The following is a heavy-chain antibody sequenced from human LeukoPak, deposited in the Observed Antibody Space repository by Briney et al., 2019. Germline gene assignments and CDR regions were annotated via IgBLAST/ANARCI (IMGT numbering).Heavy chain of an antibody. D-gene: IGHD3-10*01. CDR3: AKDGSRSREVFPYYYGSGRLQYMDV. V-gene: IGHV3-23*01. CDR2: LSSGGGSR. CDR1: GFTFSSYG. J-gene: IGHJ6*03. Sequence: GGTLRLSCAASGFTFSSYGMSWVRQAPGKGLEWVSTLSSGGGSRYYADSVKGRFTISRDNSKNTLYLQMNSLRDEDTAVFYCAKDGSRSREVFPYYYGSGRLQYMDVWGKGTTVIISS.